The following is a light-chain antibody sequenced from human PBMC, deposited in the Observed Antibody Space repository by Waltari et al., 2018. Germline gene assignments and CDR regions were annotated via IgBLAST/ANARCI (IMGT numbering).Light chain of an antibody. Sequence: ETVMTQSPATLSVSPGERATLPCRASQRVSSNLAWYQQKPGQAPRLLIYGASTRATGIPARFSGSGSGTEFTLTISSLQSEDFAVYYCQQYNNWPPLFTFGPGTKVDIK. CDR3: QQYNNWPPLFT. J-gene: IGKJ3*01. CDR2: GAS. CDR1: QRVSSN. V-gene: IGKV3-15*01.